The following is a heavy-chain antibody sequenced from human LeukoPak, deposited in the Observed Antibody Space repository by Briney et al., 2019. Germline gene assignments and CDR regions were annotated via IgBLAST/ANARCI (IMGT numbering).Heavy chain of an antibody. CDR1: GFTFSSYS. D-gene: IGHD6-19*01. Sequence: GGSLRLSCAASGFTFSSYSIDWVRQAPGKGLEWLSYISSSSSTIYYADSVKGRFTISRDNAKNSVYLQMNSLRAEDTAVYYCAKGHSSGWSHNFDYWGQGTLVTVSS. V-gene: IGHV3-48*04. J-gene: IGHJ4*02. CDR2: ISSSSSTI. CDR3: AKGHSSGWSHNFDY.